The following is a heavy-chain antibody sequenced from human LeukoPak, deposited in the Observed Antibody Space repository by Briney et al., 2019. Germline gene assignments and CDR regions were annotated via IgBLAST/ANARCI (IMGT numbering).Heavy chain of an antibody. D-gene: IGHD3-22*01. Sequence: NPPETLSLTCTVSGGSISSGGYYCSWIRQHPGKGLEWIGSIYYSGSTYYNPSLKSRVTISVDTSKNQFSLKLSSVTAADTAVYYCARLGDSSGYYYDVNDYWGQGTLVTVSS. CDR2: IYYSGST. CDR3: ARLGDSSGYYYDVNDY. V-gene: IGHV4-39*01. J-gene: IGHJ4*02. CDR1: GGSISSGGYY.